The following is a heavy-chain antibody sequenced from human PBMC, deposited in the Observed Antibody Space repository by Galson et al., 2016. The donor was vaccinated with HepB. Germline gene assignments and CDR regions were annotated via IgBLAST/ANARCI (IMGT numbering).Heavy chain of an antibody. CDR1: GFSFSKYN. CDR2: VSTGGETT. CDR3: VKDYDAFDI. Sequence: SLRLSCAASGFSFSKYNMGWVRQALGKGLEWVSSVSTGGETTYQADFVKGRFIISRDNSKNTLYLQMYSLGAEDTAVYYCVKDYDAFDIWGQGTMVTVSA. J-gene: IGHJ3*02. V-gene: IGHV3-23*01.